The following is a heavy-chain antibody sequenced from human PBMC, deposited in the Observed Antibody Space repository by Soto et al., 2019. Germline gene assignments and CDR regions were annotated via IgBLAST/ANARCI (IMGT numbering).Heavy chain of an antibody. D-gene: IGHD3-22*01. Sequence: ASVKVSCKASGYTFPGYYMHWVRQAPGQGLEWMGWINPNSGGTNYAQKFQGWVTMTRDTSISTAYMELSRLRSDDTAVYYCAREFCYYDSSGYYYYYGMDVWGQGTTVTVSS. J-gene: IGHJ6*02. V-gene: IGHV1-2*04. CDR3: AREFCYYDSSGYYYYYGMDV. CDR1: GYTFPGYY. CDR2: INPNSGGT.